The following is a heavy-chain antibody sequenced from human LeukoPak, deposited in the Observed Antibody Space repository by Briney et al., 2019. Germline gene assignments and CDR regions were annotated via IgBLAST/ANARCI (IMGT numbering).Heavy chain of an antibody. J-gene: IGHJ4*02. V-gene: IGHV1-46*01. CDR3: ARDEEWELGLDY. Sequence: ASVKVSCTASGYTFTSYYMHWVRQAPGQGLEWMGIINPSGGSTSYAQKFQGRVTMTRDTSTSTVYMELSSLRSEDTAVYYCARDEEWELGLDYWGQGTLVTVSS. D-gene: IGHD1-26*01. CDR2: INPSGGST. CDR1: GYTFTSYY.